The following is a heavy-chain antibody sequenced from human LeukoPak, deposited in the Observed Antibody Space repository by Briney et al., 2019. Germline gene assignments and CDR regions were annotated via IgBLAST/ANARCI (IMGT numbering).Heavy chain of an antibody. CDR1: GYTFTSYD. V-gene: IGHV1-8*01. CDR3: ALYCSSTSCPFERNMDV. CDR2: MNPNSGNT. J-gene: IGHJ6*02. D-gene: IGHD2-2*01. Sequence: GASVKVSCKASGYTFTSYDINWVRQATGQGLEWMGWMNPNSGNTGYAQKSQGRVTMTRNTSISTAYMELSSLRSEDTAVYYCALYCSSTSCPFERNMDVWGQGTTVTVSS.